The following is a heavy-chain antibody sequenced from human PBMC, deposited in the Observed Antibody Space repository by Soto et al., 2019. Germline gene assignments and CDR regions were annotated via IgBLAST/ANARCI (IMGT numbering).Heavy chain of an antibody. J-gene: IGHJ4*02. D-gene: IGHD4-17*01. CDR3: SRFDYGDYFFDY. V-gene: IGHV3-21*01. CDR1: GFSFSDYT. Sequence: LRLSCAASGFSFSDYTMNWVRQAPGKGLEWVSAISSSSSDYTFYADSVRGRFTISRDNAKKSLYLQMNSLRAEDTAVYYCSRFDYGDYFFDYWGQGTLVTVSS. CDR2: ISSSSSDYT.